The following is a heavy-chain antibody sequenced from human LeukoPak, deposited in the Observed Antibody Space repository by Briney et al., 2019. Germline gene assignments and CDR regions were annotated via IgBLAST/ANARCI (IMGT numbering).Heavy chain of an antibody. D-gene: IGHD3-10*01. CDR2: IYHSGST. CDR1: GASISSSYW. J-gene: IGHJ4*02. V-gene: IGHV4-4*02. Sequence: SETLSFTCAVSGASISSSYWWSWVRQPPGKGLEWIGEIYHSGSTNHNPSLKSRVTISVDKSKSQFSLNLSSVTAADTAVYYCARDDTGVIRGIRFHYWGQGTLVTVSS. CDR3: ARDDTGVIRGIRFHY.